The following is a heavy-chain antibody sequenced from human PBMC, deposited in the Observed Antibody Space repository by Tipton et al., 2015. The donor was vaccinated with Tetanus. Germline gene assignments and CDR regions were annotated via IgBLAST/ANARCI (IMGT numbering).Heavy chain of an antibody. J-gene: IGHJ3*01. CDR1: GALLTTGGYS. CDR3: ARGGRDAYNNPLGAFDV. CDR2: IYQTGST. Sequence: GLVKPSQTLSLTCNVTGALLTTGGYSWGWIRQPPGQGLEWIGYIYQTGSTYFNPSLRSRLTMSFKMSKNQFSLRLRSVAAADTAVYYCARGGRDAYNNPLGAFDVWGRGTTVTVSS. V-gene: IGHV4-30-2*01. D-gene: IGHD5-24*01.